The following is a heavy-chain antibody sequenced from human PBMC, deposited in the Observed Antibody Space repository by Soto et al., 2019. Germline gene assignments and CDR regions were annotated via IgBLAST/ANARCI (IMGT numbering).Heavy chain of an antibody. Sequence: QVQLQESGPGLVKPSQTLSLTCTVSGGSLSSVGYYWSWIRPHPGKGLEWICCIYYSGSTYYNPSLNSRVTISVDTSKNQFSLKLRSVTSADTAVYYCARGALSGYCSGGSCYPSRTSWFDPWGQGTLVTVSS. V-gene: IGHV4-31*03. CDR2: IYYSGST. CDR1: GGSLSSVGYY. J-gene: IGHJ5*02. CDR3: ARGALSGYCSGGSCYPSRTSWFDP. D-gene: IGHD2-15*01.